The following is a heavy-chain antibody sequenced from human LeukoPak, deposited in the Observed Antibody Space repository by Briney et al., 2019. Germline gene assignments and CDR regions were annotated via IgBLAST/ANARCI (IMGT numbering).Heavy chain of an antibody. CDR2: ISSSSSYI. V-gene: IGHV3-21*01. CDR1: GFTFSSFS. Sequence: GGSLRLPCAASGFTFSSFSMAWVPQAPGKGLEWGSSISSSSSYIYYADSVKGLFTISRDNAKNSLYLQMNSLRAEDTAVYYCARGRGRTDYFDYWGQGTLVTVSS. CDR3: ARGRGRTDYFDY. D-gene: IGHD2-15*01. J-gene: IGHJ4*02.